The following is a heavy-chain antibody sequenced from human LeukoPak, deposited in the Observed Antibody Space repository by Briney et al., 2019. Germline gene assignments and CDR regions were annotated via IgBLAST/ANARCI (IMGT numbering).Heavy chain of an antibody. Sequence: PSETPSLTCAVYGGSFSGYYWSWIRQPPGKGLEWIGEINHSGSTNYNPSLKSRVTISVDTSKNQFSLKLSSVTAADTAVYYCARGARIPIAAATYWGQGTLVTVSS. J-gene: IGHJ4*02. D-gene: IGHD6-13*01. CDR2: INHSGST. V-gene: IGHV4-34*01. CDR3: ARGARIPIAAATY. CDR1: GGSFSGYY.